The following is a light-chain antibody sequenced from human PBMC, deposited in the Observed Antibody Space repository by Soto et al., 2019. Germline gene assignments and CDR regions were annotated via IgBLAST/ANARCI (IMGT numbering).Light chain of an antibody. CDR2: WAS. CDR1: QSVLYSSNNKNY. Sequence: DIVMTQSPDSLAVSLGERATINCKSSQSVLYSSNNKNYLAWYQQKPGQPPKLLIYWASTRESGVPDRFSGSGSGTDFALTISGLQAEDVAVYYCQQFHSTPLTFGGGTKVEFK. J-gene: IGKJ4*01. CDR3: QQFHSTPLT. V-gene: IGKV4-1*01.